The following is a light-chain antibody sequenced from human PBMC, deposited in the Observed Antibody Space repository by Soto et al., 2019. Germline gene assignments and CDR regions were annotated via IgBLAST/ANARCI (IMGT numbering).Light chain of an antibody. CDR3: LLYYGGAQNVV. J-gene: IGLJ2*01. CDR1: TGAVTSGYY. V-gene: IGLV7-43*01. CDR2: STS. Sequence: QAVVTQETSLTVSPGGTVTLTCASSTGAVTSGYYPNWFQQKPGQSPRPLIYSTSNKHSWTPARFSGSLLGGKAALTLSGVQPEDEAEYYCLLYYGGAQNVVFGGGTKLTVL.